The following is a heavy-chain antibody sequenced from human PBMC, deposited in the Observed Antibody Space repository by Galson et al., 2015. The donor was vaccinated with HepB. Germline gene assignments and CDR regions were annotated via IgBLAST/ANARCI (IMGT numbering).Heavy chain of an antibody. D-gene: IGHD2/OR15-2a*01. CDR3: AGHPLQSSLSWYFDL. CDR2: IYPGDSDT. V-gene: IGHV5-51*01. CDR1: GYSFTSYW. J-gene: IGHJ2*01. Sequence: QSGAEVKKPGESLKISCKGSGYSFTSYWIGWVRQMPGKGLEWMGIIYPGDSDTRYSPSFQGQVTISADKSISTAYLQWSSLKASDTAMYYCAGHPLQSSLSWYFDLWGRGTLVTVSS.